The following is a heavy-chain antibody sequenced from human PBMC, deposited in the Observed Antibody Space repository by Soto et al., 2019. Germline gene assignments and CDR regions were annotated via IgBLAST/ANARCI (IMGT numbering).Heavy chain of an antibody. Sequence: QVQLVESGGGVVQPGRSLRLSCAASGFTFSSYGMHWVRQAPGKGLEWVAVISYDGSNTYYADSVKGRFTISRDNSKNTLYLQMNSMRAEETAVYYCAKDLVAWELLVPPGYWGQGTLVTVSS. J-gene: IGHJ4*02. CDR2: ISYDGSNT. CDR3: AKDLVAWELLVPPGY. D-gene: IGHD1-26*01. CDR1: GFTFSSYG. V-gene: IGHV3-30*18.